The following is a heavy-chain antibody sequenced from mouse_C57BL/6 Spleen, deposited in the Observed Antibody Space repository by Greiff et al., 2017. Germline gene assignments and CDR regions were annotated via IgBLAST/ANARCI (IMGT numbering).Heavy chain of an antibody. V-gene: IGHV3-6*01. CDR2: ISYDGSN. CDR3: ARGDYQGRYFDV. D-gene: IGHD5-5*01. Sequence: ESGPGLVKPSQSLSLTCSVTGYSITSGYYWNWIRQFPGNKLEWMGYISYDGSNNYNPSLKNRISITRDTSKNQFFLKLNSVTTEDTATYDCARGDYQGRYFDVWGTGTTVTVSS. J-gene: IGHJ1*03. CDR1: GYSITSGYY.